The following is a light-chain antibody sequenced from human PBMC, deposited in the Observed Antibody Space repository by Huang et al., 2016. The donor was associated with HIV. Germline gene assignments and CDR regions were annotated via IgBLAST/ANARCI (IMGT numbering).Light chain of an antibody. Sequence: EIVLTQSPATLSLSPGERATLSCRASQSVSSYLAWYQQKPGQAPRLLIYDASKWATGLPARFSGSGSGTDFTLTISSLEPEDFAVYYCQQRSNWPPIFTFGPGTKVDIK. CDR3: QQRSNWPPIFT. CDR2: DAS. V-gene: IGKV3-11*01. J-gene: IGKJ3*01. CDR1: QSVSSY.